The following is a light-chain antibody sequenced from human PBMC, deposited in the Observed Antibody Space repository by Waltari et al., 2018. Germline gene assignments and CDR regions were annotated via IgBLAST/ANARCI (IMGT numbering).Light chain of an antibody. V-gene: IGLV2-14*01. Sequence: QSALTQPAPVSASPGQSITISCTGTSSYDGGYNYVSWYQQHPDKVPKLMIYDVSNRPSGVSNRFSGSKSGNTASLTISGLQAEDEADYYCSSYTSSSTLDVFGTGTKVTVL. CDR2: DVS. CDR3: SSYTSSSTLDV. CDR1: SSYDGGYNY. J-gene: IGLJ1*01.